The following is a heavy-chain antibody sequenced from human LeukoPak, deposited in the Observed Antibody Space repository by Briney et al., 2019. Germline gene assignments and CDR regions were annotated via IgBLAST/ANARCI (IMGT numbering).Heavy chain of an antibody. CDR2: ISSTSTTI. V-gene: IGHV3-11*01. J-gene: IGHJ4*02. D-gene: IGHD2-15*01. Sequence: PGGSLRLSCAASGFTFSDYYMTWIRQAPGKGLAWVSYISSTSTTIYYADSVKGRFTISRDNAKNSVYLQMNSLGAEDTAVYYCVRQYCSDNYCPLLDYLVQGTLVTVSS. CDR3: VRQYCSDNYCPLLDY. CDR1: GFTFSDYY.